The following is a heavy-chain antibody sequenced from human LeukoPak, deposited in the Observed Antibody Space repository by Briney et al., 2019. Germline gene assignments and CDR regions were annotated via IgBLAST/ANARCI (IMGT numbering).Heavy chain of an antibody. D-gene: IGHD5-12*01. Sequence: GGSLRLSCAASGFTFSSHDMNWVRQGPGEGLEWLSYISSGSTTMDYADSVKGRFTISRDNAKNSLLLQMNSLRAEDTGIYYCARDRGNSAYGAWFDSWGQGTLVTVSS. CDR2: ISSGSTTM. CDR3: ARDRGNSAYGAWFDS. V-gene: IGHV3-48*03. J-gene: IGHJ5*01. CDR1: GFTFSSHD.